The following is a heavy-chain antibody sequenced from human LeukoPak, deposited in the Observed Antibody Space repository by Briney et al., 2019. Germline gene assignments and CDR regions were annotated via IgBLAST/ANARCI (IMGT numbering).Heavy chain of an antibody. Sequence: PSETLSLTCAVYGGSFSGYYWSWIRQPPRKGLEWIGEINHSGSTNYNPSLKSRVTISVDTSKNQFSLKLSSVTAADTAVYYCARGVARSYSSSWYGPYYYYMDVWGKGTTVTVSS. CDR2: INHSGST. J-gene: IGHJ6*03. CDR3: ARGVARSYSSSWYGPYYYYMDV. CDR1: GGSFSGYY. D-gene: IGHD6-13*01. V-gene: IGHV4-34*01.